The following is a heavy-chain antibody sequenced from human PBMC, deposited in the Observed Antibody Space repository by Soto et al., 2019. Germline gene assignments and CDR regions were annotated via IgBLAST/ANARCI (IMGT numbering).Heavy chain of an antibody. V-gene: IGHV3-23*01. J-gene: IGHJ4*02. CDR3: VKDLYRSATMPCLDH. Sequence: EVRLLESGGGLERPGGSLRLSCEASGFTFNTYGMSWVRQAPGKGLEWVAGISDSGDAYYADSMEGRFAISRDNSKNTVSLQMTNLRADDTALYYCVKDLYRSATMPCLDHWGQGTLVTVSS. CDR1: GFTFNTYG. CDR2: ISDSGDA. D-gene: IGHD1-1*01.